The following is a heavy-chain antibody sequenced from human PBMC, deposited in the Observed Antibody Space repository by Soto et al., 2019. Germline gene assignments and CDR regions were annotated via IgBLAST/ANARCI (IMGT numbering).Heavy chain of an antibody. J-gene: IGHJ5*02. V-gene: IGHV4-61*08. CDR3: ARDSPPGGYYGSGLFDP. CDR1: GGSISSGGYY. D-gene: IGHD3-10*01. CDR2: IYYSGST. Sequence: SETLSLTCTVSGGSISSGGYYWSWIRQHPGKGLEWIGYIYYSGSTNYNPSLKSRVTISVDTSKNQFSLKLSSVTAADTAVYYCARDSPPGGYYGSGLFDPWGQGTLVTVSS.